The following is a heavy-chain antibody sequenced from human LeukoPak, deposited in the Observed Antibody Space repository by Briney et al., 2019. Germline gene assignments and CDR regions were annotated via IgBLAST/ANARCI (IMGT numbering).Heavy chain of an antibody. J-gene: IGHJ4*02. V-gene: IGHV3-30*18. CDR3: AKDLQGHYALDY. Sequence: GGSLRLTCAASGFTFSSSDLHWVRQAPGKGLEWVAVISYGGSNRYYADSVKGRSTISRDNSKNTLYLQMNSLRTEDTAVYYCAKDLQGHYALDYWGQGTLVTVSS. CDR1: GFTFSSSD. D-gene: IGHD2-2*01. CDR2: ISYGGSNR.